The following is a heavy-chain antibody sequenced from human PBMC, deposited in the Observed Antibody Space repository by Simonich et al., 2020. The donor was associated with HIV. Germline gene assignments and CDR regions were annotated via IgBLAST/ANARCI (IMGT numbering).Heavy chain of an antibody. D-gene: IGHD1-26*01. V-gene: IGHV3-33*01. J-gene: IGHJ3*02. CDR2: IWYDGSNK. CDR3: ARDLSGDAFDI. CDR1: GFTFRSYG. Sequence: QVQLVESGGGVVQPGRSLRLSCAASGFTFRSYGMHWVRQAPGKGLGLVAGIWYDGSNKYYIDSVKGRFTISRDNSKNTLYLQMNSLRAEDTAVYYCARDLSGDAFDIWGQGTMVTVST.